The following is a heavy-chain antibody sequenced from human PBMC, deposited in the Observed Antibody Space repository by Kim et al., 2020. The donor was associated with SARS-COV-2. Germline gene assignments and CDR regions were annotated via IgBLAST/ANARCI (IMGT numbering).Heavy chain of an antibody. CDR3: ARGSCSGGSCYLFDY. Sequence: PSLKSRVTISVDTSKNQFSLKLSSVTAADTAVYYCARGSCSGGSCYLFDYWGQGTLVTVSS. J-gene: IGHJ4*02. V-gene: IGHV4-59*09. D-gene: IGHD2-15*01.